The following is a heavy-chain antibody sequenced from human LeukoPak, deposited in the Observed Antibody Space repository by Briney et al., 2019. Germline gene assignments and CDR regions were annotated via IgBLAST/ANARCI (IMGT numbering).Heavy chain of an antibody. J-gene: IGHJ5*02. Sequence: PGGSLRLSCAASGFTFSSYSMNWVRQAPGKGLEWDSSISSSSAYIYYADSVKGRFTISRDNAKNSLYLQMNSLRAEDTAVYFCARTTVTPSWFDPWGQGTLVTVSS. D-gene: IGHD4-17*01. CDR3: ARTTVTPSWFDP. CDR2: ISSSSAYI. V-gene: IGHV3-21*01. CDR1: GFTFSSYS.